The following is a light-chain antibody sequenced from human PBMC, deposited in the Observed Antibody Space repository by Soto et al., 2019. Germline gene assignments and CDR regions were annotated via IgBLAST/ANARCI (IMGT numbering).Light chain of an antibody. CDR2: EVD. CDR1: TNGVVGFNY. Sequence: QSALTQPPSASGSAGQSVTISCTGPTNGVVGFNYVSWYQQHPGRVPKLIIYEVDKRPSGVPDRFSGSKSGNTASLTVSGLQADDEADYYCTSYAGNTNYVFGTGTKLTVL. V-gene: IGLV2-8*01. J-gene: IGLJ1*01. CDR3: TSYAGNTNYV.